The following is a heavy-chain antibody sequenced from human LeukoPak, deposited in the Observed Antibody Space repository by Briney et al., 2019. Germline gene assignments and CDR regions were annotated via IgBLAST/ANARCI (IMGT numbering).Heavy chain of an antibody. D-gene: IGHD1-26*01. J-gene: IGHJ4*02. CDR2: LSGSGGTT. Sequence: PGGSLRLSCAASGFTFSSYAMTWVRQAPGKGLEWVSALSGSGGTTYSADSVRGRFTISRDNSRNTLYLQMSSLRAEDTAVYYCAKGISAIAGANPLDYWGQRTLVTVSS. CDR3: AKGISAIAGANPLDY. V-gene: IGHV3-23*01. CDR1: GFTFSSYA.